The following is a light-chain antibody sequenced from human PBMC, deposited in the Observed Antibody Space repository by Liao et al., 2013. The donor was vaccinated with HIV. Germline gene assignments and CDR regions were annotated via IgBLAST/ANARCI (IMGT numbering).Light chain of an antibody. Sequence: SYELTQPPSVSVSPGQTAGITCSGDVLPKRYSYWYQQKPGQSPVLVIYQDAKRPSGIPERFSGSNSGNTATLTISGTQAMDEADYYCQAWDRSADVVFGGGTKLTVL. CDR2: QDA. J-gene: IGLJ2*01. CDR1: VLPKRY. CDR3: QAWDRSADVV. V-gene: IGLV3-1*01.